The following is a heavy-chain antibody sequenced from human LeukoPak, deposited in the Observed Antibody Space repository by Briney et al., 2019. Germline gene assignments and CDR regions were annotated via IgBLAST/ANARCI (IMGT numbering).Heavy chain of an antibody. CDR1: GFKFDAYP. J-gene: IGHJ3*02. D-gene: IGHD1-14*01. CDR2: ISDSGGST. Sequence: PGGSLRLSCAASGFKFDAYPMSWVRQAPGKGLEWVSSISDSGGSTHYAESVRGRFSLSGDNFEKTLYLQMNRLRAEDTAVYYCAKGKINHDGAFDIWGQGTRVIVAS. V-gene: IGHV3-23*01. CDR3: AKGKINHDGAFDI.